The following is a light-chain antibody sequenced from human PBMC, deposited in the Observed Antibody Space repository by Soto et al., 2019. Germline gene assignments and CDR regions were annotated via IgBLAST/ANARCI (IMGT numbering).Light chain of an antibody. CDR3: CSYAGSSRV. V-gene: IGLV2-23*01. CDR2: EGS. Sequence: QSVLTQPASVSGSPGQSVTISCTGTSSDVGSYNLVSWYQQHPGKAPKLMIYEGSKRPSGVSNRFSGSKSGYTASLTISGLQAEDEADYYCCSYAGSSRVFGTGTKVTVL. CDR1: SSDVGSYNL. J-gene: IGLJ1*01.